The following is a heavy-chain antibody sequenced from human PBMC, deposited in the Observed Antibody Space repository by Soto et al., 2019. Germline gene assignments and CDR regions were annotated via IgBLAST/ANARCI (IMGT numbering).Heavy chain of an antibody. J-gene: IGHJ5*02. D-gene: IGHD3-22*01. CDR3: ARDLPPYYYDSSGYYCGSWFDP. Sequence: PGGSLRLSCVASGFTFSSHSMNWVRQAPGKGLEWVSYISGGSKSIYYAASVKGRFTISRDNAKNSLYLEMNSLRAEDTAVYYCARDLPPYYYDSSGYYCGSWFDPWGQGT. V-gene: IGHV3-48*01. CDR1: GFTFSSHS. CDR2: ISGGSKSI.